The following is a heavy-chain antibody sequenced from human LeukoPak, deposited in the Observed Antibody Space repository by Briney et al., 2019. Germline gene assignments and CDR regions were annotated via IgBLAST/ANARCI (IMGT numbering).Heavy chain of an antibody. V-gene: IGHV1-24*01. CDR1: GYTLTELS. D-gene: IGHD5-12*01. J-gene: IGHJ4*02. Sequence: VASVKVSCKVSGYTLTELSMHWVRQAPGKGLEWMGGFDPEDGETIYAQKFQGRVTMTEDTSTDTAYMELSSLRSEDTAVCYCATTRGRCGGYDCPDYWGQGTLVTVSS. CDR3: ATTRGRCGGYDCPDY. CDR2: FDPEDGET.